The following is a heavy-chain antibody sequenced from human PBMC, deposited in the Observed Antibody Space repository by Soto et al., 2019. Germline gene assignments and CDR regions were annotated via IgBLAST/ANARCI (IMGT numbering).Heavy chain of an antibody. V-gene: IGHV3-21*01. CDR3: ARDVGDAYNPTRDY. D-gene: IGHD1-1*01. CDR1: GFTFRSYS. CDR2: ISSSGSYI. Sequence: EVQLVDSGGGLVRPGGSLRLSCAASGFTFRSYSMHWVRQAPGKGLEWVSTISSSGSYIYDADSVKGRFTISRDNAKNSLYRQRNSLRADDTAGYYGARDVGDAYNPTRDYGGQGTLVTVSS. J-gene: IGHJ4*02.